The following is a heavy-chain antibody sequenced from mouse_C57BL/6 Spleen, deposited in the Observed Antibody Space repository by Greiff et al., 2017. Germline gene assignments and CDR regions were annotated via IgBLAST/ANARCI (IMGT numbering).Heavy chain of an antibody. D-gene: IGHD1-1*01. CDR3: AREDYYYGISLWYFDV. CDR1: GFTFSSYT. Sequence: EVQLQESGGGLVKPGGSLKLSCAASGFTFSSYTMSWVRQTPEKRLEWVATISGGGGNTYYPDSVKGRFTISRDNAKNTLYLQMSSLRSEDTALYYCAREDYYYGISLWYFDVWGTGTTVTVSS. J-gene: IGHJ1*03. CDR2: ISGGGGNT. V-gene: IGHV5-9*01.